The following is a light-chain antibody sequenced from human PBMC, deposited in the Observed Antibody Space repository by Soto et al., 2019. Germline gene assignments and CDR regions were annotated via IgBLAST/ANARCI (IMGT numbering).Light chain of an antibody. CDR3: AAWDDRLNGVV. Sequence: VLTQPPSASGTPGQRVTISCSGSSSNIGSNPVIWYRQLPGTAPKLLIYSNLERPSGVPDRFSGSKSVTSASLAISGLQSEDEADYYCAAWDDRLNGVVFGGGTKLTVL. J-gene: IGLJ3*02. CDR2: SNL. V-gene: IGLV1-44*01. CDR1: SSNIGSNP.